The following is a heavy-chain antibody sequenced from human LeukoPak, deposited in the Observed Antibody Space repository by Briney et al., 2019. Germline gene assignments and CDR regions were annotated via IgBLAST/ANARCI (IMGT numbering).Heavy chain of an antibody. D-gene: IGHD3-10*01. CDR3: ARDYYGSGSYYPCPFDY. V-gene: IGHV3-48*03. CDR2: ISSSGSTI. Sequence: GGSLRLSCAASGFTFSSYEMNWVRQAPGKGLEWVSYISSSGSTIYYADPVKGRFTISRDNAKNSLYLQMNSLRAEDTAVYYCARDYYGSGSYYPCPFDYWGQGTLVTVSS. J-gene: IGHJ4*02. CDR1: GFTFSSYE.